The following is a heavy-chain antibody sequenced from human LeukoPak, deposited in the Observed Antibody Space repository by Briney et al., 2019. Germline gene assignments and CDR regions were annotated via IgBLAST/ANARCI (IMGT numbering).Heavy chain of an antibody. Sequence: ASVKVSCKASGYTFTGYYTHWVRQAPGQGLEWMGWINPYSGGTHYALIFQDRVTMTRDTSISTAYMELSRLRSDDTAVYYCTRRIAGRLINDAFDIWGQGTMVTVSS. CDR3: TRRIAGRLINDAFDI. J-gene: IGHJ3*02. CDR2: INPYSGGT. V-gene: IGHV1-2*02. D-gene: IGHD6-6*01. CDR1: GYTFTGYY.